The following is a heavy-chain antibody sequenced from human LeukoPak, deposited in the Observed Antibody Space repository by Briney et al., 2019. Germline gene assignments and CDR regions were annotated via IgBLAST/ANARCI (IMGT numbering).Heavy chain of an antibody. V-gene: IGHV3-43*01. CDR1: GFTFDDYA. J-gene: IGHJ4*02. Sequence: GGSLRLSCAASGFTFDDYAMHWVRQAPGKGLEWVSLISWDGGSTYYADSVKGRFTISRDNSKNSLYLQMNSLRTEDTALYYCAKAGITMVRGVYFDYWGQGTLVTVSS. CDR3: AKAGITMVRGVYFDY. CDR2: ISWDGGST. D-gene: IGHD3-10*01.